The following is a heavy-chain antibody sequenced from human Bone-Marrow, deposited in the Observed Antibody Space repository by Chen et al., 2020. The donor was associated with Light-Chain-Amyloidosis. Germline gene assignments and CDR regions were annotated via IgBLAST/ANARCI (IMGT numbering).Heavy chain of an antibody. J-gene: IGHJ6*02. Sequence: QVQLQESGPGLVRPSQTLSLTCTVSGVSISSAGYYWSWIRQHPGKGLEWIGHIFYRGSTYATPSLKSRVAISVDTSKNQFSLKVSSVTAADTAVYYCARADASYYYYGMDVWGQGTTVTVSS. V-gene: IGHV4-31*03. CDR2: IFYRGST. CDR3: ARADASYYYYGMDV. CDR1: GVSISSAGYY.